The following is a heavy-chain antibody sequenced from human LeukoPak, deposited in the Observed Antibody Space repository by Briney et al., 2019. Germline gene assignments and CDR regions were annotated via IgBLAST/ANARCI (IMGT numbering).Heavy chain of an antibody. D-gene: IGHD6-19*01. CDR3: ARGRGSGWYVDY. CDR1: GFTFSSYA. J-gene: IGHJ4*02. V-gene: IGHV3-23*01. CDR2: ISASGYST. Sequence: GGSLRLSCAASGFTFSSYAMSWVRQAPGKGLEWVSAISASGYSTYYADSVKGRFTISRDNSKNSLYLQMNSLRAEDTAVYYCARGRGSGWYVDYWGQGTLVTVSS.